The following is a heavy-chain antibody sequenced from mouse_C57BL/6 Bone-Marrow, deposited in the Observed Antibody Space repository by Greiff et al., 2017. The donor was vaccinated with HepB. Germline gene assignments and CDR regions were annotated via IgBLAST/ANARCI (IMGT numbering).Heavy chain of an antibody. CDR3: SRQLLRYWYFDV. V-gene: IGHV5-17*01. CDR2: ISSGSSTI. J-gene: IGHJ1*03. CDR1: GFTFSDYG. D-gene: IGHD1-1*01. Sequence: EVQLVEPGGGLVKPGGSLKLSCAASGFTFSDYGMHWVRQAPEKGLEWVAYISSGSSTIYYADTVKGRFTISRDNAKNTLFLQMTRLRSEDTAMYYFSRQLLRYWYFDVWGTGTTVTVSS.